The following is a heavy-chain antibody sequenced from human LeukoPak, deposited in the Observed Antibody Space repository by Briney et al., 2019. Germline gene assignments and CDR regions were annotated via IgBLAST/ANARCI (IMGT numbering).Heavy chain of an antibody. CDR1: GESFSGYY. D-gene: IGHD1-1*01. V-gene: IGHV4-34*01. CDR3: ARSWTLWGYFHY. CDR2: IYHSGNT. J-gene: IGHJ4*02. Sequence: PSETLSLTCAAYGESFSGYYWTWIRQPPGKGLEWIGEIYHSGNTNYNPSLRSRVAISEDTSKKQFSLKLTSVTAADTAVYYCARSWTLWGYFHYWGPGTLVTVSS.